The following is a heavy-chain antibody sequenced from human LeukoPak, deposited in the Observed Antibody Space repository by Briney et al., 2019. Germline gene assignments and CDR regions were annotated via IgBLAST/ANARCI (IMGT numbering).Heavy chain of an antibody. V-gene: IGHV1-69*04. CDR1: GGTFSSYA. J-gene: IGHJ5*02. Sequence: GASVKVSCKASGGTFSSYAISWVRQAPGQGLEWMGRIIPILGIANYAQKFQGRVTITADTSTSTAYMELRSLRSDDTAVYYCARGQYSYGFPRLNWFDPWGQGTLVTVSS. CDR2: IIPILGIA. D-gene: IGHD5-18*01. CDR3: ARGQYSYGFPRLNWFDP.